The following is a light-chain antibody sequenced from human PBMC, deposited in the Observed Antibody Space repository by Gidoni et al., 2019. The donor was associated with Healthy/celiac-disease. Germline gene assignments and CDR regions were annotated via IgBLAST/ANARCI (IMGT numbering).Light chain of an antibody. CDR1: QSVSSSY. Sequence: EIVLTQSPGTLSLSPGERATHSCRASQSVSSSYLAWYQQKPGQAPRLLIYGASSRATGIPDRFSGCGSGTDFTLTISRLEPEDFAVYYCQQYGSSPPYTFGQGTKLEIK. V-gene: IGKV3-20*01. CDR3: QQYGSSPPYT. J-gene: IGKJ2*01. CDR2: GAS.